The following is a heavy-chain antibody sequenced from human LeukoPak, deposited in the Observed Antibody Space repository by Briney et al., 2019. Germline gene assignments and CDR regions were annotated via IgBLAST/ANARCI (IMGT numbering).Heavy chain of an antibody. V-gene: IGHV4-4*07. CDR1: GGSISSYY. Sequence: SETLSLTCTVSGGSISSYYWSWIRQPAGKGLEWIGRIYTSGSTNYNPSLKSRVTMSVDTSKNQFSLKLSSVTAADTAVYYCARHSNWNGGVDWFDPWGQGTQVTVSS. CDR3: ARHSNWNGGVDWFDP. J-gene: IGHJ5*02. CDR2: IYTSGST. D-gene: IGHD1-20*01.